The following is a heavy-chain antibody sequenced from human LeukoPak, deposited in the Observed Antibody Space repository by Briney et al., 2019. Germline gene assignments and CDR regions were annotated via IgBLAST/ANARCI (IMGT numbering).Heavy chain of an antibody. Sequence: ASVKVSCKASGYTFTNYGISWVRQAPGQGLEWMGWISPYNANTNYAQKLQGRVTMTTDTSTSTAYMELRSLRSDDTAVYYCARDQDYGDYQNYYYYMDVWGKGTTVTVSS. V-gene: IGHV1-18*01. CDR3: ARDQDYGDYQNYYYYMDV. CDR1: GYTFTNYG. D-gene: IGHD4-17*01. CDR2: ISPYNANT. J-gene: IGHJ6*03.